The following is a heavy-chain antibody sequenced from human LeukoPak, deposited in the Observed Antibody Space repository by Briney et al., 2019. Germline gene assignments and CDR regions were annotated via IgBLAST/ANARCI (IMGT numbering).Heavy chain of an antibody. J-gene: IGHJ4*02. CDR1: GGSISSGDYY. CDR3: ARVVVMETGYFEF. CDR2: IFYSGST. D-gene: IGHD2-21*01. Sequence: SETLSLTCTISGGSISSGDYYWSWIRQPPGKGLEWIGYIFYSGSTLYNPSLKSRLTISVDTSKNQFSLRLSSVTAADTAVYYCARVVVMETGYFEFWGQGTLVTVSS. V-gene: IGHV4-30-4*01.